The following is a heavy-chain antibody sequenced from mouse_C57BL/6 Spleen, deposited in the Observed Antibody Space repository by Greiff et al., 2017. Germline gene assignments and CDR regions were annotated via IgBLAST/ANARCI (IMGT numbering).Heavy chain of an antibody. CDR1: GFTFSSYG. V-gene: IGHV5-6*01. CDR3: ARHRGYEAPYAMYY. Sequence: EVQLMESGGDLVKPGGSLKLSCAASGFTFSSYGMSWVRQTPDKRLEWVATISSGGSYTYYPDSVKGRFTISRDNAKKTLYLQMSSLKSADTAMYYCARHRGYEAPYAMYYWGEGTSVTVSS. CDR2: ISSGGSYT. D-gene: IGHD2-2*01. J-gene: IGHJ4*01.